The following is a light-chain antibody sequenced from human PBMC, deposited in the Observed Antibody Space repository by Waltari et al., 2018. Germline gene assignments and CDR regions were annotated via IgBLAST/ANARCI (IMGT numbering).Light chain of an antibody. CDR1: KGIVSW. Sequence: DIQMTQSPSSLPASVGDKLTITCRASKGIVSWLAWYQQKPDKAPKSLIYAASSLQSGVPARFSGSRSGTDFTLTINNLQPEDFATYYCQQYNSFPLTFGGGTKVEIQ. CDR2: AAS. V-gene: IGKV1D-16*01. J-gene: IGKJ4*01. CDR3: QQYNSFPLT.